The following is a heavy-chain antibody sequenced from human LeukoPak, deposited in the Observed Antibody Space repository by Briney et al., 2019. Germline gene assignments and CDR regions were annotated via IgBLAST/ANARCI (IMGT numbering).Heavy chain of an antibody. D-gene: IGHD2-15*01. Sequence: ASVKVSFKAAGYTFTSYGSIGVRQAPGQGLEWMGWISAYNGNTNYAQKLHGRVTMTTDTSTSTAYMELRSLRSDDTAVYYCARGDVVVVAATNSGYFQHWGQGTLVTVSS. CDR1: GYTFTSYG. V-gene: IGHV1-18*01. J-gene: IGHJ1*01. CDR2: ISAYNGNT. CDR3: ARGDVVVVAATNSGYFQH.